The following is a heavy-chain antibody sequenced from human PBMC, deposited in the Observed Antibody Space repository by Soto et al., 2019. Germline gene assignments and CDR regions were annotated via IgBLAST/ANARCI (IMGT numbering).Heavy chain of an antibody. CDR3: ARDVVRKFDY. CDR1: GDSVSSNSVA. V-gene: IGHV6-1*01. J-gene: IGHJ4*02. Sequence: TLSLTGAISGDSVSSNSVACSWIRQSPARGLEWLGRTYYRSKWFTDYAVSVKSRITIDPDTSKNQFSLQLNSVTPEDTAVYYCARDVVRKFDYWGQGTPVTVSS. D-gene: IGHD2-15*01. CDR2: TYYRSKWFT.